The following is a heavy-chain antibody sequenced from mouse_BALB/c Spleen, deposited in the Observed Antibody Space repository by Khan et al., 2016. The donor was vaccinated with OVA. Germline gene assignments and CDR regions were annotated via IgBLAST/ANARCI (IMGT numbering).Heavy chain of an antibody. CDR3: ARLLIDFDY. D-gene: IGHD2-1*01. J-gene: IGHJ2*01. CDR1: GYTLTSYW. Sequence: QVQLQQPGAELVKPGASVNLSCKASGYTLTSYWMHWVKQRPGQGLEWIGEINPSNGRTNYNEKFKSKATLTVDNSSSTAYMQLSSPTSEDSAVYYCARLLIDFDYWGQGTTLTVSS. V-gene: IGHV1S81*02. CDR2: INPSNGRT.